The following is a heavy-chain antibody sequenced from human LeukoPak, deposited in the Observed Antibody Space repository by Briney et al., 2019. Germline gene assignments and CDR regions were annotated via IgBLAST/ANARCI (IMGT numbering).Heavy chain of an antibody. CDR3: ARDSTGYCSSWYNFDY. J-gene: IGHJ4*02. CDR2: ISGSSSTYI. V-gene: IGHV3-21*01. Sequence: PGGSLRLSCVASGFTFSSYNMNWVRQAPGKGLEWVSCISGSSSTYIYYTDSVKGRFTISRDNAKNSLYLQMNSLRAEDTAVYYCARDSTGYCSSWYNFDYWGQGTLVTVSS. D-gene: IGHD6-13*01. CDR1: GFTFSSYN.